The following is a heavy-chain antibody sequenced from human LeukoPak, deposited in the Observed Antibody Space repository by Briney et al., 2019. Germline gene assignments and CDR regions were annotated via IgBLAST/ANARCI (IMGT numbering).Heavy chain of an antibody. Sequence: GGSLRLSCAASGFTFSTYGMHWVRQAPGKGLEWVAFIRYDGSNKYYADSVKGRFTISRDNSKNTLYLQMNSLRAEDTAVYYCAKDRGEELGYWGQGTLVTVSS. CDR2: IRYDGSNK. V-gene: IGHV3-30*02. CDR3: AKDRGEELGY. D-gene: IGHD2-21*01. CDR1: GFTFSTYG. J-gene: IGHJ4*02.